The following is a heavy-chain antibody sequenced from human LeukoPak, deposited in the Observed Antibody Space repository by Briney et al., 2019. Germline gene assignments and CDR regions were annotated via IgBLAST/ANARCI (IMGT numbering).Heavy chain of an antibody. CDR2: ISSSSGTI. D-gene: IGHD2/OR15-2a*01. V-gene: IGHV3-48*02. CDR3: ARDVYGNYGMDV. J-gene: IGHJ6*02. CDR1: GFTFSSYS. Sequence: GGSLRLSCAASGFTFSSYSMNWVRQAPGKGLEWISYISSSSGTIYYADSVKGRFTISRDTAKNSLYLQMNSLRDEDTAVYYCARDVYGNYGMDVWGQGTTVTVSS.